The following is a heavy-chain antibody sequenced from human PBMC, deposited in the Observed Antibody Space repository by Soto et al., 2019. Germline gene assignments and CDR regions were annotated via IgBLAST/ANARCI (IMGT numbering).Heavy chain of an antibody. D-gene: IGHD3-3*01. V-gene: IGHV1-46*01. CDR1: GYTFTNYY. CDR2: IHYSGATP. CDR3: ARGGQDFWSGPFDY. J-gene: IGHJ4*02. Sequence: QVQLVQSGAEVKRPGASVKVSCKASGYTFTNYYMHWVRQAPGQGLEWMGVIHYSGATPTYAQKFQGRVTMARDTSTSTVYVELSSLTSEDTAVYYCARGGQDFWSGPFDYWGRGALVTVSS.